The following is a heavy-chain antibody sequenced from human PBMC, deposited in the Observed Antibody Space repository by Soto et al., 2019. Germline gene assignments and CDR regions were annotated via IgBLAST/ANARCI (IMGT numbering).Heavy chain of an antibody. CDR3: ATCCGGTCYSRIHY. Sequence: EVQLLESGGGLVQPGGSLRLSCAASGFTFSSYAMSWVRQAPGKGLEWVSGISDSGGSTYYAGSVKGRFTISRDNSKNTLYLQMNSLRSYDTAVYYCATCCGGTCYSRIHYWGQGTLVTVSS. D-gene: IGHD2-15*01. CDR2: ISDSGGST. CDR1: GFTFSSYA. V-gene: IGHV3-23*01. J-gene: IGHJ4*02.